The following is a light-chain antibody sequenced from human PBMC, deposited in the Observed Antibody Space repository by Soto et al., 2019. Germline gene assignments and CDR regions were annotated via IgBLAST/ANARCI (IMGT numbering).Light chain of an antibody. CDR2: AAS. CDR1: QSIASY. CDR3: QQSSSAPYT. J-gene: IGKJ2*01. Sequence: DIQMTQSPSSLSASVGDRVTITCRTSQSIASYLNWYQQKPGKAPKLLIYAASTLQSGVTSRFSGSASGTDFHRTISSLQPEDFATYYCQQSSSAPYTFGQGNKLETK. V-gene: IGKV1-39*01.